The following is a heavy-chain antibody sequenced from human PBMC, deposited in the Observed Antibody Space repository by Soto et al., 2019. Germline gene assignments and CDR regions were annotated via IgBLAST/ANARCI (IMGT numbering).Heavy chain of an antibody. CDR2: IYHSGST. CDR1: SGSISSSNW. Sequence: QVQLQESGPGLVKPSGTLSLTCAVSSGSISSSNWWSWVRQPPGKGLEWIGEIYHSGSTNYNPSLKSRVTIAVDKSKNQFSLKLSSVTAADTAVYYCVKEVRVLLGGYFDYWGQGTLVTVSS. V-gene: IGHV4-4*02. J-gene: IGHJ4*02. CDR3: VKEVRVLLGGYFDY. D-gene: IGHD3-10*01.